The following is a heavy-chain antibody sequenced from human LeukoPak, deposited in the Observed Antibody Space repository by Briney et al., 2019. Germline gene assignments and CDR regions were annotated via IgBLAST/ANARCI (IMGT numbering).Heavy chain of an antibody. CDR3: AKDIDYGDYVVS. D-gene: IGHD4-17*01. CDR2: INSDGSST. CDR1: GFTFSSYW. J-gene: IGHJ4*02. V-gene: IGHV3-74*01. Sequence: GGSLRLSCAASGFTFSSYWMHWVRQAPGKGLVWVSRINSDGSSTSYADSVKGRFTISRDNSKNTLYLQMNSLRAEDTAVYYCAKDIDYGDYVVSWGQGTLVTVSS.